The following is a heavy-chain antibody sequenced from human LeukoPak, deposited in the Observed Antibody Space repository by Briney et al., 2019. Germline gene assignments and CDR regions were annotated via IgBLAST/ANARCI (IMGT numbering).Heavy chain of an antibody. D-gene: IGHD2-21*02. J-gene: IGHJ5*02. CDR2: IYWNDEK. V-gene: IGHV2-5*01. CDR1: GFSLSTSGVG. CDR3: AHRTADSRFDP. Sequence: SGPTLVKPTQTLTLTCTFSGFSLSTSGVGVGWIRQPPGKALEWLALIYWNDEKRFSPSLKSRLTITKDTSKNQVVLTMTNMDPVDTATYYCAHRTADSRFDPWGQGTLVTVSS.